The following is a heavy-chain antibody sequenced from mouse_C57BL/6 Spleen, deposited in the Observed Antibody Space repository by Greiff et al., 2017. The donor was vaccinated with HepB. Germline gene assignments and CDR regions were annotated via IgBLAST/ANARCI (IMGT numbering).Heavy chain of an antibody. J-gene: IGHJ4*01. D-gene: IGHD1-1*01. CDR3: TRLLLRGAMDY. V-gene: IGHV14-4*01. CDR2: IDPENGDT. CDR1: GFNIKDDY. Sequence: VQLQQPGAELVRPGASVKLSCTASGFNIKDDYMHWVKQRPEQGLEWIGWIDPENGDTEYASKFQGKATITADTSSNTAYLQLSSLTSEDTAVYYCTRLLLRGAMDYWGQGTSVTVSS.